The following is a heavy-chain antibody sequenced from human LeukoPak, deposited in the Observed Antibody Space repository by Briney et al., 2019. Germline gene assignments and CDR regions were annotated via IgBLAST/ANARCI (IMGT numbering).Heavy chain of an antibody. CDR1: GFTFDDYA. Sequence: PGGSLRLSCAASGFTFDDYAMHWVRQAPGKCLEWVSLISGDGGSTYYADSVKGRFTISRDNSKNSLYLQMNSLRTEDTALYYCAQELGRDGYNSGGRFDYWGQGTLVTVSS. V-gene: IGHV3-43*02. CDR3: AQELGRDGYNSGGRFDY. J-gene: IGHJ4*02. CDR2: ISGDGGST. D-gene: IGHD5-24*01.